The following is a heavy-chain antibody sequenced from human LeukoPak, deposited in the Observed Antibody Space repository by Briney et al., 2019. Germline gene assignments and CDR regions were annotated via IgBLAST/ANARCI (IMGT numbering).Heavy chain of an antibody. CDR1: GFNFSSYA. CDR2: ISYDGINK. D-gene: IGHD5-12*01. Sequence: GGSLRLSCAASGFNFSSYAMHWVRQAPGKGLEWVAVISYDGINKYYADSVKGRFTISRDNSKNTLFLQMNSLRAEDTAVYYCAKDRSTRGYSGYGPFDYWGQGTLVTVSS. J-gene: IGHJ4*02. V-gene: IGHV3-30*04. CDR3: AKDRSTRGYSGYGPFDY.